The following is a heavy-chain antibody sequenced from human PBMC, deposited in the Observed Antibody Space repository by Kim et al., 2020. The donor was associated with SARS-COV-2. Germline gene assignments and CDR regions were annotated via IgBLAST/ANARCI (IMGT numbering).Heavy chain of an antibody. D-gene: IGHD1-26*01. J-gene: IGHJ3*02. CDR3: SRVKGGSYFNACDN. V-gene: IGHV3-30*14. CDR2: ITHDGGNK. Sequence: GGSLRLSCAASRFTFSSYAMHWVRQAPGKGLEWVAVITHDGGNKYYADSVKGRFTISRDNSKNTLYLQMNSLRAEDTAVYYCSRVKGGSYFNACDNCGQGTMVTFSS. CDR1: RFTFSSYA.